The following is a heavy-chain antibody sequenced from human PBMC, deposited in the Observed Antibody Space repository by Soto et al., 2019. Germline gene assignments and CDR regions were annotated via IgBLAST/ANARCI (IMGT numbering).Heavy chain of an antibody. CDR1: GFTFSNYA. CDR2: ISSSGGST. Sequence: EVQLLESGGGLVQPGGSLRLSCAASGFTFSNYAMSWVRQAPGKGLEWVSAISSSGGSTYYADSVKGRFTISRDNSKNTLYLEMNSLRAEDTAVYYCAKRPGLAHFDYWGQGTLVTVSS. V-gene: IGHV3-23*01. CDR3: AKRPGLAHFDY. D-gene: IGHD6-25*01. J-gene: IGHJ4*02.